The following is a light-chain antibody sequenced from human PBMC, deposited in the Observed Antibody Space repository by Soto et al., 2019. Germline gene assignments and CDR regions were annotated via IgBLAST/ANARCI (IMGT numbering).Light chain of an antibody. Sequence: DIQMTQSPSTLSASVGDRVTITCRASQSISSGLAWYQQKPGKAPTLLIYDASSLESGVPSRFSGSGSGTEFTLTISSLQPDDFATYYCQQYNSYPYTFGQGTKLEIK. J-gene: IGKJ2*01. CDR3: QQYNSYPYT. CDR2: DAS. CDR1: QSISSG. V-gene: IGKV1-5*01.